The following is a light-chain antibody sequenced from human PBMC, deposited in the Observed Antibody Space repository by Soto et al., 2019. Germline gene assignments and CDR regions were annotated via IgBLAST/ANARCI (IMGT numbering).Light chain of an antibody. V-gene: IGLV2-23*01. CDR3: CSYAGSSTYV. J-gene: IGLJ1*01. CDR2: EGT. Sequence: QSALTQPASGYGSPGQSITIACTETSSDVGSYNLVSWYQHHPDKAPKLMIYEGTKRPLGVSNRFSGSKSGNTASLTISGLQAEDEADYYCCSYAGSSTYVFGTGTKVTVL. CDR1: SSDVGSYNL.